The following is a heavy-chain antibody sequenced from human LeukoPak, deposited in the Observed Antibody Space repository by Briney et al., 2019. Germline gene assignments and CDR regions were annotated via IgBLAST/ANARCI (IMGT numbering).Heavy chain of an antibody. Sequence: GGSLRLSCAASGFTFSSYSMNWVRQAPGKGLEWVSYISSSSSTIYYADSVKGRFTISRDNAKNSLYLQMNSLRAEDTAVYYCARDLTWTSIAAAGNPGNFDLWGRGTLVTVSS. J-gene: IGHJ2*01. CDR1: GFTFSSYS. V-gene: IGHV3-48*04. CDR3: ARDLTWTSIAAAGNPGNFDL. D-gene: IGHD6-13*01. CDR2: ISSSSSTI.